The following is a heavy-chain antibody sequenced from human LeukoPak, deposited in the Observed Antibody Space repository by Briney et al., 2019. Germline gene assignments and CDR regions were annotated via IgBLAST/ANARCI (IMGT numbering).Heavy chain of an antibody. CDR2: IFYSGSS. V-gene: IGHV4-59*01. D-gene: IGHD6-25*01. J-gene: IGHJ4*02. Sequence: SETLTLTCTVSGDSLNSYYWSWIRQPPGEGLQWIGYIFYSGSSNYNASLRSRVAISVDTSKNQFSLKLTSVTAADTAVYYCAGRAARFFDYWGQGILVTVSS. CDR1: GDSLNSYY. CDR3: AGRAARFFDY.